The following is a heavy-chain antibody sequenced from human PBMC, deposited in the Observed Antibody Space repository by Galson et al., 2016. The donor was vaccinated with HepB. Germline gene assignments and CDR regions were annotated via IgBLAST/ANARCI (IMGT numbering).Heavy chain of an antibody. CDR2: ISGSAGST. CDR1: GFTFSSYA. Sequence: SLRLSCAASGFTFSSYAMSWVRQAPGKGLEWVSTISGSAGSTYYADSVKGRFTISRDNSKNTLYLQMNSLRAEDTAVYYCAKDPQIYGSGITWFDPWGQGTLVTVSS. V-gene: IGHV3-23*01. J-gene: IGHJ5*02. D-gene: IGHD3-10*01. CDR3: AKDPQIYGSGITWFDP.